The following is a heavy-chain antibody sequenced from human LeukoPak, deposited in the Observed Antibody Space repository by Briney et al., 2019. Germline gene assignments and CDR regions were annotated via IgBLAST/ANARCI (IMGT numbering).Heavy chain of an antibody. J-gene: IGHJ4*02. D-gene: IGHD3-16*02. CDR2: IGSGSSAI. CDR1: GLTFSSFG. V-gene: IGHV3-48*02. Sequence: GGSLRLSCVASGLTFSSFGMNWVRQAPGKGLEWVSYIGSGSSAIHYADSVKGRFTIFRDNAKNSLYLQMNSLRDEDAAVYHCAKASPSVYHYWGQGPVVSVSS. CDR3: AKASPSVYHY.